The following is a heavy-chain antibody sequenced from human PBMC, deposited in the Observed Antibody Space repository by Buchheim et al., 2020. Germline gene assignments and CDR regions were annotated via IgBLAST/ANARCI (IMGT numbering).Heavy chain of an antibody. CDR2: INPSGGST. CDR1: GYTFTSYY. V-gene: IGHV1-46*01. J-gene: IGHJ5*02. CDR3: ARALRIAAAGARLWWFDP. Sequence: QVQLVQSGAEVKKPGASVKVSCKASGYTFTSYYMHWVRQAPGQGLEWMGIINPSGGSTSYAQRFQGRVTMTRDTSKSTVYHELSSLRSEDTAVYYCARALRIAAAGARLWWFDPWGQGTL. D-gene: IGHD6-13*01.